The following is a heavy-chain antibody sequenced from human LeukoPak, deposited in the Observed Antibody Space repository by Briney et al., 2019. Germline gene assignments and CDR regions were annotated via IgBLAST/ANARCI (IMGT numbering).Heavy chain of an antibody. V-gene: IGHV4-34*01. D-gene: IGHD3-3*01. Sequence: SETLSLTCAVYGGSSSGYYWSWIRQPPGKGLEWIGEINHSGSTNYNPSLKSRVTISVDTSKNQFSLKLSSVTAADTAVYYCARLGTYYDFWSGYYYFDYWGQEPWSPSPQ. CDR1: GGSSSGYY. CDR2: INHSGST. CDR3: ARLGTYYDFWSGYYYFDY. J-gene: IGHJ4*01.